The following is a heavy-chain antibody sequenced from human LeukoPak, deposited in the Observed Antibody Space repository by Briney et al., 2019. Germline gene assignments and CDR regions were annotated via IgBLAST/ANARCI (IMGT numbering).Heavy chain of an antibody. V-gene: IGHV4-34*01. J-gene: IGHJ5*01. CDR2: INNSGST. CDR1: GYSISSGYY. CDR3: ARGTFFDYLSAKGFSFFDS. D-gene: IGHD3/OR15-3a*01. Sequence: SETLSLTCTVSGYSISSGYYWSWIRKPPGKGLGGIGEINNSGSTNFNPSLKSRVTISVDTSKNQFSLKVNSVTAADTAVYYCARGTFFDYLSAKGFSFFDSWGQGDLVTVSS.